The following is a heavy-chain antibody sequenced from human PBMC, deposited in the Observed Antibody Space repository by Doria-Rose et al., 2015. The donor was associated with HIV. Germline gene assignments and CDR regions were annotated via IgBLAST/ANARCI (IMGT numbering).Heavy chain of an antibody. CDR1: GDSISSGDSF. CDR2: ISSSGTT. J-gene: IGHJ4*02. D-gene: IGHD3-10*01. Sequence: QVQLQESGPGLVRPSQTLSLTCTVSGDSISSGDSFWSWIRQPPGKGPEWIGYISSSGTTYYYPSLRGRLTISLDASKNQFSLNLTSVTAADTAVYYCARARNYGFPHLFDFWGQGTLVTVSS. CDR3: ARARNYGFPHLFDF. V-gene: IGHV4-30-4*01.